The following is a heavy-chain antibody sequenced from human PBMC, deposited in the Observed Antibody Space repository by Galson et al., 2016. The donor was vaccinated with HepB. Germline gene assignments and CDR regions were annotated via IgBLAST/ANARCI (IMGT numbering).Heavy chain of an antibody. CDR1: GFSFSSYG. D-gene: IGHD4-17*01. Sequence: SLRLSCAASGFSFSSYGMHWVRQAPGKGLEWVGLISYDGNGKYYGDSVKGRFTISRDNSKKTLILQTNSLRPEDTAVYYCAKDRFYGFSFDYWGQGTLVTVSS. CDR2: ISYDGNGK. V-gene: IGHV3-30*18. CDR3: AKDRFYGFSFDY. J-gene: IGHJ4*02.